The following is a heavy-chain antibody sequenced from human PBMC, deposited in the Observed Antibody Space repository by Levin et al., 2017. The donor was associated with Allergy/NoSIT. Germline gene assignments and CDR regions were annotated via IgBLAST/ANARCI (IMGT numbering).Heavy chain of an antibody. CDR3: AKEQGDYFDY. Sequence: AGGSLRLSCAASEFTFSSYAMSWVRQAPGKGLDWVSAISGSGGTTYYSDSVKGRFTISRDNSKNTLYLQMNSLRAEDTAVYYCAKEQGDYFDYWGQGTLVTVSS. CDR2: ISGSGGTT. J-gene: IGHJ4*02. D-gene: IGHD1-26*01. V-gene: IGHV3-23*01. CDR1: EFTFSSYA.